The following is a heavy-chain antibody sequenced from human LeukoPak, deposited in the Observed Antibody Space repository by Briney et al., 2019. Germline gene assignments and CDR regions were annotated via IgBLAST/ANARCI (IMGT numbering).Heavy chain of an antibody. J-gene: IGHJ5*02. Sequence: SETLSLTCTVSGGSISSYYWSWIRQPPGKGLEWIGEINHSGSTNYNPSLKSRVTISVDTSKNQFSLKLSSVTAADTAVYYCARGPRQHWYGARSNWFDPWGQGTLVTVSS. CDR2: INHSGST. D-gene: IGHD2-8*02. CDR1: GGSISSYY. V-gene: IGHV4-34*01. CDR3: ARGPRQHWYGARSNWFDP.